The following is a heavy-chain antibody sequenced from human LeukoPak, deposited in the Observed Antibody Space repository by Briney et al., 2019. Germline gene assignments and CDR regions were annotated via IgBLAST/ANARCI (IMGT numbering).Heavy chain of an antibody. CDR1: GYTFTSYY. V-gene: IGHV1-46*01. Sequence: ASVKVSCKASGYTFTSYYMHWVRQAPGQGLEWMGIINPSDGSTNYAQKFQGRVTVTRDTSTSTVYMELSSLKSEDTAVYYCARVPSSYYYGMDVWGQGTTVTVSS. D-gene: IGHD2-2*01. CDR2: INPSDGST. J-gene: IGHJ6*02. CDR3: ARVPSSYYYGMDV.